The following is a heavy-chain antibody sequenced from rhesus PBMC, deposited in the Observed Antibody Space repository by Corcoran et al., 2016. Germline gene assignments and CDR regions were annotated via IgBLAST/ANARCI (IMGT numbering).Heavy chain of an antibody. Sequence: QVQLQESGPGLVKPSETLSLTCTFSGGSISSNYWSWIRQPPGKGLEWIGRISGSGGSTDYTPSLKSRVTISTDTSKNQFSLKLSSVTAADTAVYYCARAGIWTVGAWSFDYWGQGVLVTVSS. V-gene: IGHV4-173*01. CDR1: GGSISSNY. CDR2: ISGSGGST. CDR3: ARAGIWTVGAWSFDY. D-gene: IGHD3-3*01. J-gene: IGHJ4*01.